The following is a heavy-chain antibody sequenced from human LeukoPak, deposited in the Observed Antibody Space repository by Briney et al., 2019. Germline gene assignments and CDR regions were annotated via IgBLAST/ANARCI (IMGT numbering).Heavy chain of an antibody. CDR3: ARLKDDVTKLDY. CDR2: INQGGSRL. J-gene: IGHJ4*02. Sequence: GGSLRLSCAGSGFTFGRYWMSWVRQAPGKGLKWVASINQGGSRLHYLDSVTGRFIISRDDAQNSLFLQMTRLRVDDTAVYYCARLKDDVTKLDYWSQGTLVSVSS. V-gene: IGHV3-7*01. CDR1: GFTFGRYW. D-gene: IGHD2-8*01.